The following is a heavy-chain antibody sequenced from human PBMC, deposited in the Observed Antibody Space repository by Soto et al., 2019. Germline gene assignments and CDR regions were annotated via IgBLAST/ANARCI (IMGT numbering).Heavy chain of an antibody. Sequence: GESLKISCKGSGYSFTSYWIGWVRQMPGKGLEWMGIIYPGDSDTRYSPSFQGQVTISADKSISTAYLQWSSLKASDTAMYYCARAYCSSTSCYSYYFDYWGQGTLVTVYS. V-gene: IGHV5-51*01. CDR1: GYSFTSYW. D-gene: IGHD2-2*01. J-gene: IGHJ4*02. CDR3: ARAYCSSTSCYSYYFDY. CDR2: IYPGDSDT.